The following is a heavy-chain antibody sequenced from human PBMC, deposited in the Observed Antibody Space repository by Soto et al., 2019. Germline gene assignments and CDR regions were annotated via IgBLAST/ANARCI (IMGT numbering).Heavy chain of an antibody. Sequence: GGSLRLSCAASGFTFSSYAMTWVRQPPGKGLQWVSIIGVDGDTYYADSVKGRFTISRDNSKNTLYLQMNSLRAEDTAVYYCAKDRGSGHKQNYYYYYMDVWGKGTTVTVSS. CDR2: IIGVDGDT. J-gene: IGHJ6*03. D-gene: IGHD3-10*01. CDR3: AKDRGSGHKQNYYYYYMDV. CDR1: GFTFSSYA. V-gene: IGHV3-23*01.